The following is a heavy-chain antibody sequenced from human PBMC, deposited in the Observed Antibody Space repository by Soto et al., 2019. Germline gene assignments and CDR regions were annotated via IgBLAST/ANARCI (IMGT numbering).Heavy chain of an antibody. J-gene: IGHJ6*02. CDR1: GFAFSSYA. CDR3: ARDRIVIIPLYYYGMDV. Sequence: GGSLRLSSAASGFAFSSYAMHWVRQAPGKGLEWVAVISYDGSNKYYADSVKGRFTISRDNSKNTLYLQMNSLRAEDTAVYYCARDRIVIIPLYYYGMDVWGQGTTVTVSS. V-gene: IGHV3-30-3*01. CDR2: ISYDGSNK. D-gene: IGHD3-10*01.